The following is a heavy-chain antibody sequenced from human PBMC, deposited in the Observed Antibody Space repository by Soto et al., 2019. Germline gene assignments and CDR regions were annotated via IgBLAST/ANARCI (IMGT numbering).Heavy chain of an antibody. CDR2: IIPIEGTA. Sequence: QVQLVQSGAEVKKPGSSVKVSCEASGGSFTSYIFTWVRQAPGQGLEWMGRIIPIEGTANYALKFQDRVTITADKSTNTAYMELRSLRPEDTALYYYEKILVFVDHAYMDVWGKGTTVTVSS. D-gene: IGHD2-21*01. CDR1: GGSFTSYI. V-gene: IGHV1-69*08. J-gene: IGHJ6*03. CDR3: EKILVFVDHAYMDV.